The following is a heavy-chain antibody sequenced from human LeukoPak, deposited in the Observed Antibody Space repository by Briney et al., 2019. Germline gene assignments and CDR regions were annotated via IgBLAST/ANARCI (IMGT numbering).Heavy chain of an antibody. CDR1: GDSISSGDYY. Sequence: SETLSLTCTVSGDSISSGDYYWSWIRQPPGKGLEWIGYIYYSGNTYYNPSLQSRVTISVDTSKNQFSLNLSSVTAADTAVFYCARGHDYFDYWGQGTLVTVPS. CDR2: IYYSGNT. CDR3: ARGHDYFDY. J-gene: IGHJ4*02. V-gene: IGHV4-30-4*08.